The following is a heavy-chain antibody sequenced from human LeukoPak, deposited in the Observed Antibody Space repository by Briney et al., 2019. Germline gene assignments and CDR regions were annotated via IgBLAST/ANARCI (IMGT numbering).Heavy chain of an antibody. CDR1: GYTFTNYA. CDR2: INAGNGNT. Sequence: ASVKVSCKAFGYTFTNYAIHWVRQAPGQRLEWMGWINAGNGNTKYSPKFQGRVTITRDTSASTAYMELSSLRSEDTAVYYCARDLKQFGGWFDYWGQGTLVTVSS. V-gene: IGHV1-3*01. J-gene: IGHJ4*02. D-gene: IGHD6-19*01. CDR3: ARDLKQFGGWFDY.